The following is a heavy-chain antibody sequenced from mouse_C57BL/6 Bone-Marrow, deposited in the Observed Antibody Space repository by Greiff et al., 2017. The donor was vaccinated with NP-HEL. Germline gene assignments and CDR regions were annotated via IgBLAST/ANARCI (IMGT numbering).Heavy chain of an antibody. J-gene: IGHJ2*01. D-gene: IGHD2-5*01. CDR3: ARHYYSNYFDY. CDR2: ISSGGSYT. CDR1: GFTFSSYG. Sequence: DVKLVESGGDLVKPGGSLKLSCAASGFTFSSYGMSWVRQTPDKRLEWVATISSGGSYTYYPDSLKGRFTISRDNAKNTLYLQMSSLKSEDTAKYYCARHYYSNYFDYWGQGTTLTVSS. V-gene: IGHV5-6*02.